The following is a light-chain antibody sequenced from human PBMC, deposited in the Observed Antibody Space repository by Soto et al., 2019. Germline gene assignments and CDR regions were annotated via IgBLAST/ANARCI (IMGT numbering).Light chain of an antibody. J-gene: IGKJ1*01. Sequence: DIVMTQSPLSLPVTPGEPASISCRSSQSLLHNNGYNYLDWYLQKPGQSAQLLIYLGSNRASGVPDRFSGSGSGTDFTLKISRVEAEDVGVYYCMQALQTRTFGQGTKVDIK. CDR2: LGS. CDR3: MQALQTRT. CDR1: QSLLHNNGYNY. V-gene: IGKV2-28*01.